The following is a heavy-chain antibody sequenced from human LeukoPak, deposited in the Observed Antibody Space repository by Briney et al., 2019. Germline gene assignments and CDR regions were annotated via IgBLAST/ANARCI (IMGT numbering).Heavy chain of an antibody. D-gene: IGHD6-13*01. J-gene: IGHJ4*02. V-gene: IGHV1-8*01. CDR1: GYTFTSYD. CDR3: ARDLRKQQRSGGY. Sequence: ASVKVSCKVSGYTFTSYDINWVRQATGQGLEWMGWMNPNSGNTGYAQKFQGRVTMTRNTSISTAYMELSSLRSEDTAVYYCARDLRKQQRSGGYWGQGTLVTVSS. CDR2: MNPNSGNT.